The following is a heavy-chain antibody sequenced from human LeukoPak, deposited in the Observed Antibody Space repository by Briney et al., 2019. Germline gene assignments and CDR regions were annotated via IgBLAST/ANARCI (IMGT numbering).Heavy chain of an antibody. J-gene: IGHJ4*02. D-gene: IGHD3-10*01. CDR3: ARISITMVRGVMDY. Sequence: PGGSLSLSCAAYGFTFDDYGMSWVRQAPGNGLEWFSGIYWNDSSTGYADSVKGRFTISTDNAKDYLYLKMLSPRAEDTALYYCARISITMVRGVMDYWGQGTLVTVSS. CDR2: IYWNDSST. V-gene: IGHV3-20*04. CDR1: GFTFDDYG.